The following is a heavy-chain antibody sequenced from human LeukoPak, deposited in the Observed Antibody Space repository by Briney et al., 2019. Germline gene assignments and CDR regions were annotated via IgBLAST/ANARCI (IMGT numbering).Heavy chain of an antibody. D-gene: IGHD3-22*01. V-gene: IGHV1-69*04. Sequence: SVKVSCKASGGTFSSYTISWVRQAPGQGLEWMGRIIPILGIANYAQKFQGRVTMTRDTSISTAYMELSRLRSDDTAVYYCARDMYYYDSSGYPAYWGQGTLVTVSS. J-gene: IGHJ4*02. CDR2: IIPILGIA. CDR3: ARDMYYYDSSGYPAY. CDR1: GGTFSSYT.